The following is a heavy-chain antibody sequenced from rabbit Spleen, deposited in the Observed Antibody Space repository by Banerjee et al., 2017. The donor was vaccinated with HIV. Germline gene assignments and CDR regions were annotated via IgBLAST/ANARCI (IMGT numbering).Heavy chain of an antibody. V-gene: IGHV1S45*01. CDR1: GFDFSTYS. CDR3: ARDTSTSFSSYGMDL. J-gene: IGHJ6*01. CDR2: IDAGSSGFT. D-gene: IGHD1-1*01. Sequence: QEQLVESGGGLVQPGGSLKLSCKASGFDFSTYSMSWVRQAPGKGLEWIGCIDAGSSGFTYFATWAKGRFTISRTSSTTVTLQMTRLTAADTATYFCARDTSTSFSSYGMDLWGQGTLVTVS.